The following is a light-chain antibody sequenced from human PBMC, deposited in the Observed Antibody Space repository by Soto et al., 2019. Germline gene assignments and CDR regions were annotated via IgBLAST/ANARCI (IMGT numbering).Light chain of an antibody. V-gene: IGKV3-15*01. J-gene: IGKJ1*01. Sequence: ETLMTQSPATLSVSPGERATLSCRSSQSVNNNLAWYQQKLGQAPRVLIYGASTRATGIPARFTGSGSGTEFILPIPSLQSEDSAVYYCQEYNTWPWTFGQGTKVEFK. CDR2: GAS. CDR1: QSVNNN. CDR3: QEYNTWPWT.